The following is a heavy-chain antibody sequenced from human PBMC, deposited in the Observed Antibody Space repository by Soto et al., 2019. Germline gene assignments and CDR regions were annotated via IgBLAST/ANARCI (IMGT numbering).Heavy chain of an antibody. Sequence: GGSLRLSCAASGFTFSSYGMHWVRQAPGKGLEWVAVIWYDGSNKYYADSVKGRFTISRDNSKNTLYLQMNSLRAEDTAVYYCARDGLLYYDFWSGYYPGYWGQGTLVTVSS. V-gene: IGHV3-33*01. CDR2: IWYDGSNK. D-gene: IGHD3-3*01. J-gene: IGHJ4*02. CDR1: GFTFSSYG. CDR3: ARDGLLYYDFWSGYYPGY.